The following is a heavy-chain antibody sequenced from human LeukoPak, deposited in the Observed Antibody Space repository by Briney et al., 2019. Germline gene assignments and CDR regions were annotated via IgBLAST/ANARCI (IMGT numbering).Heavy chain of an antibody. CDR2: IGGSGANT. CDR1: GFTFSNYG. J-gene: IGHJ5*02. CDR3: AKERASYSSGWYGSPFDP. D-gene: IGHD6-19*01. V-gene: IGHV3-23*01. Sequence: GGSLRLSCAASGFTFSNYGMNWVRQAPGEGLEWVSGIGGSGANTYYADSVKGRFTISRDNSKNTLYLQMNGLRAEDTAVYYCAKERASYSSGWYGSPFDPWGQGTLVTVSS.